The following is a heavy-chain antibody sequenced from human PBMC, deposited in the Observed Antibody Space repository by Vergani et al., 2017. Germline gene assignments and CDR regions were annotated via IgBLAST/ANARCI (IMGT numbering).Heavy chain of an antibody. V-gene: IGHV3-48*03. J-gene: IGHJ3*02. CDR1: GFTFSSYE. CDR2: ISSSGSTI. D-gene: IGHD6-19*01. Sequence: EVQLLESGGGLVQPGGSLRLSCAASGFTFSSYEMNWVRQAPGKGLEWVSYISSSGSTIYYADSVKGRFTISRDNAKNSLYLQMNSLRAEDTAVYYCARIRRWLSDDAFDIWGQGTMVTVSS. CDR3: ARIRRWLSDDAFDI.